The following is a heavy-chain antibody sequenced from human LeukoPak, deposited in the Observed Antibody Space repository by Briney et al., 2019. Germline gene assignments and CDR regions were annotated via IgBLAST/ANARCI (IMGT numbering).Heavy chain of an antibody. CDR2: IYYSGST. J-gene: IGHJ4*02. CDR1: GGSISSYY. Sequence: SETLSLTCTVSGGSISSYYWSWIRQPPGKGLEWIGYIYYSGSTNYSPSLKSRVTISVDTSKNQFSLKLSSVTAADTAVYYCARGVKSGSSWYGFSYFDYWGQGTLVTVSS. D-gene: IGHD6-13*01. CDR3: ARGVKSGSSWYGFSYFDY. V-gene: IGHV4-59*08.